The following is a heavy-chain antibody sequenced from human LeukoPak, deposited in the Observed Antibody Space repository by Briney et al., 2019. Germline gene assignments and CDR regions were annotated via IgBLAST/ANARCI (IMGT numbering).Heavy chain of an antibody. D-gene: IGHD6-13*01. CDR2: INPNSGLT. CDR1: GYTFTDYY. J-gene: IGHJ4*02. CDR3: ARDPYRAPAASSPTY. V-gene: IGHV1-2*06. Sequence: ASVKVSCKASGYTFTDYYIHWVRQAPGQGLEWMGRINPNSGLTNYVQKFQDRVTMTRDTSISTAYMELYRLRSDDTAVFYCARDPYRAPAASSPTYWGQGTLVTVSS.